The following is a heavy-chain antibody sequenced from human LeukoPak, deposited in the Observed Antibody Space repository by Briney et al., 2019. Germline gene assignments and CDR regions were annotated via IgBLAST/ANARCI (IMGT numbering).Heavy chain of an antibody. V-gene: IGHV6-1*01. D-gene: IGHD1-14*01. CDR2: TYYRSQFYN. J-gene: IGHJ3*02. Sequence: SQTLSLTCAISGDSVSSTNVGWNWIRQSPSSGLEWLGRTYYRSQFYNDYADSLKVRITITPDTSKNQFSRQLSSLTPDDTAVYFGARGTAFDIWGQGTMVTVSS. CDR1: GDSVSSTNVG. CDR3: ARGTAFDI.